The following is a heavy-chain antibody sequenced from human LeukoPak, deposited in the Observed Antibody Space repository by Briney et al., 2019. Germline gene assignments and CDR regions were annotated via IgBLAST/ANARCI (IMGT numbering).Heavy chain of an antibody. D-gene: IGHD3-10*01. CDR3: ARDASGSRPNY. V-gene: IGHV3-48*01. CDR2: ISSTSTTI. Sequence: PGGSLRLSCAASGFTFSTYSMNWVRQAPGKGLEWVSYISSTSTTIYYADSVKGRFTISRDNARNSLYLQMNSLRAEDTAVYYCARDASGSRPNYRGQGTLVTVTS. J-gene: IGHJ4*02. CDR1: GFTFSTYS.